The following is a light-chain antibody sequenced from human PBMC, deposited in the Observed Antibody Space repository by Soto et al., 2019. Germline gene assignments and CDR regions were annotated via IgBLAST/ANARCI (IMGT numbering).Light chain of an antibody. CDR3: QQYNSWPPNT. CDR2: GAS. Sequence: EIVMTQSPATLSVSPGESATLSCRASQSVSGKLAWYQQKPGQAPRLLIYGASTRATGVPARFSGSGSGTDFTLTISSLQSEDFAVYYCQQYNSWPPNTFGPGTKVDV. CDR1: QSVSGK. J-gene: IGKJ3*01. V-gene: IGKV3-15*01.